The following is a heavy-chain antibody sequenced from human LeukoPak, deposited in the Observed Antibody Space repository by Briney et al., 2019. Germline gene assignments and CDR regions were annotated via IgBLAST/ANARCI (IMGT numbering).Heavy chain of an antibody. Sequence: PGGSLRLSCAASGFTFSSYGMSWVRQAPGKGLEWVSAISGSGGSTYYADSVKGRFTISRDNSKNTLYLQMNSLRAEDTAVYYCARERSPRGIAVAGTFGYWGQGTLVTVSS. J-gene: IGHJ4*02. V-gene: IGHV3-23*01. D-gene: IGHD6-19*01. CDR3: ARERSPRGIAVAGTFGY. CDR2: ISGSGGST. CDR1: GFTFSSYG.